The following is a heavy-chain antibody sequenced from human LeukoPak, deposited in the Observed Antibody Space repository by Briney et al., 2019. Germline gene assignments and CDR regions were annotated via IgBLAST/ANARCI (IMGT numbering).Heavy chain of an antibody. V-gene: IGHV1-8*01. CDR3: ARGLRYYGSGRLGY. CDR2: MNPNSGNT. CDR1: GYTFTSYD. J-gene: IGHJ4*02. Sequence: GASVKVSCKASGYTFTSYDINWVRQATGQGLEWMGWMNPNSGNTGYAQKFQGRVTMTRNTSISTAYMELSSLRSEDTAVYYCARGLRYYGSGRLGYWGQGTLVTVSS. D-gene: IGHD3-10*01.